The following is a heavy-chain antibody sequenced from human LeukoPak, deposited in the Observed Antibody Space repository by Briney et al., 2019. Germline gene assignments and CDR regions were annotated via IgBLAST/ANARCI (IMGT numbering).Heavy chain of an antibody. Sequence: GGSLRLSCAASGFTFSRYTMNWVRQAPGKGLEWVSYISSSSSTIYYADSVKGRFTISRDNAKNSLYLQMNGLRAEDTAVYYCARDRDSPIYYYYYMDVWGKGTTVTVSS. V-gene: IGHV3-48*01. D-gene: IGHD2-15*01. CDR2: ISSSSSTI. CDR3: ARDRDSPIYYYYYMDV. CDR1: GFTFSRYT. J-gene: IGHJ6*03.